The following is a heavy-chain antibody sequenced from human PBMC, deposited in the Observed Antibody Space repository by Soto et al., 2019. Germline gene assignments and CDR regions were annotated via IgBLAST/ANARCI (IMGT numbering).Heavy chain of an antibody. D-gene: IGHD1-26*01. CDR2: ISYDGSNK. V-gene: IGHV3-30*04. CDR3: ARDLDSGSYYYRALDS. CDR1: GFTFSSYA. Sequence: QVQLVESGGGVVQPGRSLRLSCAASGFTFSSYAMHWVRQAPGKGLDWVAVISYDGSNKYYADSVKGRFTISRDNSKSTLYLQMNTLRAEDTAVYYCARDLDSGSYYYRALDSWGQGTLVTVSS. J-gene: IGHJ4*02.